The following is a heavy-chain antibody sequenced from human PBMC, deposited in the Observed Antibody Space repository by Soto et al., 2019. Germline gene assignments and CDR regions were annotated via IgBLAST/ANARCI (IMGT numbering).Heavy chain of an antibody. CDR3: ARCAKRYSSGWYEIFYYFDY. CDR2: ISAYNGNT. Sequence: ASVKVSCKASGYTFTSYGISWVRQAPGQGLEWMGWISAYNGNTNYAQKLQGRVTMTTDTSTSTAYMELRSLRSDDTAVYYCARCAKRYSSGWYEIFYYFDYWGQGTLVTVSS. D-gene: IGHD6-19*01. CDR1: GYTFTSYG. J-gene: IGHJ4*02. V-gene: IGHV1-18*01.